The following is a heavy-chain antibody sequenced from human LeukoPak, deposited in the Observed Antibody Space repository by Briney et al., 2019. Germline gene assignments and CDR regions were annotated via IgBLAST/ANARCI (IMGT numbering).Heavy chain of an antibody. Sequence: GASVKVSCKASGYTLTDHYMHWLRWAPGQGLEWMGWINPQNGATVYAKKFQGRVTMTRDTPVSTLYMELRNLRSDDTGVYYCAKEGYSNGPDPWGPGSLVTVSS. J-gene: IGHJ5*02. CDR3: AKEGYSNGPDP. CDR2: INPQNGAT. CDR1: GYTLTDHY. V-gene: IGHV1-2*02. D-gene: IGHD4-11*01.